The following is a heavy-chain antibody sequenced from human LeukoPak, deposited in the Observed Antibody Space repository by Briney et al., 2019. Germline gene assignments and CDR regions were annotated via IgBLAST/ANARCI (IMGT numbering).Heavy chain of an antibody. CDR2: ISSSGSTI. Sequence: GGSLRLSCAASGFTFSDYYMSWIRQAPGKGLEWVSYISSSGSTIYYADSVKGRFTISRDNSKNTLYLQMNSLRAEDTAVYYCAKEWNDILTGYIYWGQGTLVTVSS. D-gene: IGHD3-9*01. CDR1: GFTFSDYY. J-gene: IGHJ4*02. CDR3: AKEWNDILTGYIY. V-gene: IGHV3-11*04.